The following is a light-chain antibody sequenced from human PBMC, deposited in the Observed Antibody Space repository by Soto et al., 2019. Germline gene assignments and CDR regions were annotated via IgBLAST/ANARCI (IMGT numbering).Light chain of an antibody. CDR2: DVN. CDR1: PSDVGGSNS. Sequence: QSALTQPPSASGSPGQSVTISCTGTPSDVGGSNSVSWYQQHPGKAPNLMIYDVNKRPSGVPDRFSGSKSGNTASLTVSGLQAADEAYYFCSSHAPSDVVFGGGTKLTVL. V-gene: IGLV2-8*01. CDR3: SSHAPSDVV. J-gene: IGLJ2*01.